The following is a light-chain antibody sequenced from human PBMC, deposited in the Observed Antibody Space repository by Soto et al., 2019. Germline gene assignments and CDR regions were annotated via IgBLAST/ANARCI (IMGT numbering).Light chain of an antibody. Sequence: QSALTQPASVSGSPGQSITISCTGTSSDVESHNVVSWYQQHPGKAPKLVIYESTKRPSGVPNRFSGSRSSNTASLTISGLQDDDEGDYYCCSNAGSATLVFGGGTQLTVL. CDR2: EST. J-gene: IGLJ7*01. CDR1: SSDVESHNV. V-gene: IGLV2-23*01. CDR3: CSNAGSATLV.